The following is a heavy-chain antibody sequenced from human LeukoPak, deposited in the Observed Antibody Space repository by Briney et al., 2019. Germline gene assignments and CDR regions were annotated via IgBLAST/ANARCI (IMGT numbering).Heavy chain of an antibody. D-gene: IGHD3-22*01. CDR3: ARGDSRGYYYPYCFDY. CDR2: ISWNSGSI. J-gene: IGHJ4*02. CDR1: GFTFDDYA. V-gene: IGHV3-9*01. Sequence: GGSLRLSCAASGFTFDDYAMHWVRQAPGKGLEWVSGISWNSGSIGYADSVKGRFTISRDNAKNSLYLQMNSLRAEDTAVYYCARGDSRGYYYPYCFDYWGQGTLVTVSS.